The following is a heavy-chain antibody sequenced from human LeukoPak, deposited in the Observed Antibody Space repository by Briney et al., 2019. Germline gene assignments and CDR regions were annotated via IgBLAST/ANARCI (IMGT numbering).Heavy chain of an antibody. CDR3: ARDGSGWYFGY. J-gene: IGHJ4*02. V-gene: IGHV3-53*01. D-gene: IGHD6-19*01. Sequence: GGSLRLSCAASGFTFSDYYMSWVRQAPGKGLEWVSLIYSGGSTYYADSVKGRFTISRDNSKNTLYLQMKSLRAEDTAVYYCARDGSGWYFGYWGQGTLVTVSS. CDR1: GFTFSDYY. CDR2: IYSGGST.